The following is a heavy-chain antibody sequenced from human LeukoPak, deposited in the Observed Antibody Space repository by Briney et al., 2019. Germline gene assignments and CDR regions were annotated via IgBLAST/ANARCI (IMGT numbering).Heavy chain of an antibody. J-gene: IGHJ4*02. CDR2: IKEDGSQI. Sequence: GGSLRLACTASALTFSTYWMTWDRQAPGKGLEWVANIKEDGSQIGYGDAVKGRFTISRDNAKNSLFLQMNRLRADDMAVYYCTRNSGWYRLDYWGQGTLVTVPS. D-gene: IGHD6-19*01. CDR3: TRNSGWYRLDY. CDR1: ALTFSTYW. V-gene: IGHV3-7*01.